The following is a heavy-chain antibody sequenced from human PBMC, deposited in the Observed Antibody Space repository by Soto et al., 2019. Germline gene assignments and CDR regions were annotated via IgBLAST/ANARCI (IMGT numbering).Heavy chain of an antibody. D-gene: IGHD4-17*01. V-gene: IGHV1-18*01. CDR1: GYTFTSYG. CDR2: ISAYNGNT. CDR3: ATATQGRGYGDYAHDAFDI. Sequence: ASVKVSFKASGYTFTSYGISWVRQAPGQGLEWMGWISAYNGNTNYAQKLQGRVTMTTDTSTSTAYMELRSLRSDDTAVYYCATATQGRGYGDYAHDAFDIWGQGTMVTVSS. J-gene: IGHJ3*02.